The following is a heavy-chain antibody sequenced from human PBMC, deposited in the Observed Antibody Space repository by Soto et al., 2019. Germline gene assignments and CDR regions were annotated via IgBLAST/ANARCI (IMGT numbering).Heavy chain of an antibody. CDR1: GFTFSSYA. V-gene: IGHV3-23*01. Sequence: PGGSLRLSCAASGFTFSSYAMSWVRQAPGKGLEWVSTISGSGGNTYYADSVKGRFTISRDNSKNTLYLQMSSLRAEDTAVYYCATEGALLLKYYYYGMYVWGQGTTVTVSS. J-gene: IGHJ6*02. CDR2: ISGSGGNT. CDR3: ATEGALLLKYYYYGMYV. D-gene: IGHD3-10*01.